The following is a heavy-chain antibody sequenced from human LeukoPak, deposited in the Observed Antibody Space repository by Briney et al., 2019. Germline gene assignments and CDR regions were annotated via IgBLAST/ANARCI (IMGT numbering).Heavy chain of an antibody. CDR3: ARPMTTDANFDY. CDR2: IYYSGST. Sequence: SETLSLTCTVSGGSISSSSYYWGWIRQPQGKGLEWIGSIYYSGSTYYNPSLKSRVTISVDTSKNQFSLKLSSVTAADTAVYYCARPMTTDANFDYWGQGTLVTVSS. CDR1: GGSISSSSYY. J-gene: IGHJ4*02. V-gene: IGHV4-39*01. D-gene: IGHD4-11*01.